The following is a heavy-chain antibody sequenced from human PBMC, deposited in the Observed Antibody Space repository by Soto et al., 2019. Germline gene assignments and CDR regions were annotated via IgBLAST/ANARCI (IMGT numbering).Heavy chain of an antibody. V-gene: IGHV1-18*01. Sequence: QVQLVQSGAEVKEPGASVKVSCRASNYTFSTYGINWVRQAPGQGLEWMGWISADNGDTKYAQKVQGRVTMTTDTSTSTAYMELRSLRSDDTAIYYCARDHYCDSWSGYSPDVCFDMWGQGTMVTVSS. J-gene: IGHJ3*02. CDR1: NYTFSTYG. D-gene: IGHD3-3*01. CDR2: ISADNGDT. CDR3: ARDHYCDSWSGYSPDVCFDM.